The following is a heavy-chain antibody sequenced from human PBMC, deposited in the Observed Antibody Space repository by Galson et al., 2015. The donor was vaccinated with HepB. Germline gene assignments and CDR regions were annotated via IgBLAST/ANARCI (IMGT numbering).Heavy chain of an antibody. D-gene: IGHD1-14*01. J-gene: IGHJ4*02. CDR2: ISYDGSNK. V-gene: IGHV3-30*18. CDR1: GFTFSSYG. CDR3: AKDAGVYISHPESEFDY. Sequence: SLRLSCAASGFTFSSYGMHWVRQAPGKGLEWVAVISYDGSNKYYADSVKGRFTISRDNSKNTLYLQMNSLRAEDTAVYYCAKDAGVYISHPESEFDYWGQGTLVTVSS.